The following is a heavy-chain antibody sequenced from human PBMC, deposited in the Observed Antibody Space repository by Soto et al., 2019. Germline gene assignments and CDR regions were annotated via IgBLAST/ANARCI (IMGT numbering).Heavy chain of an antibody. Sequence: ASVKVSCKASGYTFTGYYMHWVRQAPGQGLEWMGWINPNSGGTNYAQKFQGWVTMTRDTSISTAYMELSRLRSDDTAVYYCAREGYSGSLSYGMDVWGQGTTVTVSS. CDR2: INPNSGGT. CDR1: GYTFTGYY. V-gene: IGHV1-2*04. CDR3: AREGYSGSLSYGMDV. D-gene: IGHD1-26*01. J-gene: IGHJ6*02.